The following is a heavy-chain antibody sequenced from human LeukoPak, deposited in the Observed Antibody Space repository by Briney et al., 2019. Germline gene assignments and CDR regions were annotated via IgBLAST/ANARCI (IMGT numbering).Heavy chain of an antibody. D-gene: IGHD3-10*01. Sequence: ASVKVSFKASGGTFIIYAISWGRQAPGQGLEWKGRIIPILGIANYAQKFQGRVTITADKSTSTAYMELSSLRSEDTAVYYCARDPLPSSMVRGVRYYGMDVWGQGTTVTVSS. CDR2: IIPILGIA. J-gene: IGHJ6*02. CDR1: GGTFIIYA. V-gene: IGHV1-69*04. CDR3: ARDPLPSSMVRGVRYYGMDV.